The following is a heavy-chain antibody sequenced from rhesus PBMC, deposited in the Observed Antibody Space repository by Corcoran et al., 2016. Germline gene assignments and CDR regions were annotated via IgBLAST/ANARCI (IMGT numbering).Heavy chain of an antibody. J-gene: IGHJ4*01. CDR1: GYTFTAYY. CDR2: INPYNGNT. V-gene: IGHV1S2*01. D-gene: IGHD5-24*01. Sequence: QVQLVQSGAEVKKPGSSVQVSCKASGYTFTAYYMHWVRQALRQGLEWMGRINPYNGNTKKAQKFQGSVTMTRDTSTSTADMELSSLRSEDTAVYYCARWGRYSGYSYPFVDYWGQGVLVTVSS. CDR3: ARWGRYSGYSYPFVDY.